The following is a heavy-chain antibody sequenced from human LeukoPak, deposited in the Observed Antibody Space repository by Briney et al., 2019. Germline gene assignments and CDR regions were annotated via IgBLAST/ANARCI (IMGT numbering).Heavy chain of an antibody. CDR2: IKQDGSEK. Sequence: PGGSLRLSCAASGFTFSSYWMSWVHQAPGKGLEWVANIKQDGSEKYYVDSVKGRFAISRDNAKNSLYLQMNSLRAEDTAVYYCARCTAMVSNYYYGMDVWGQGTTVTVSS. D-gene: IGHD5-18*01. V-gene: IGHV3-7*01. J-gene: IGHJ6*02. CDR1: GFTFSSYW. CDR3: ARCTAMVSNYYYGMDV.